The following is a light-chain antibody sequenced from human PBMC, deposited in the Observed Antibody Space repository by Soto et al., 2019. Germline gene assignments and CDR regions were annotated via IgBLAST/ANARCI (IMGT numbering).Light chain of an antibody. CDR1: QSVTCNY. Sequence: EVVLTQSPGTLSLSPGDRATLSCGASQSVTCNYLAWYHQKPGQAPRLLIFGASTRATGIPDRFSGSGSGTDFTLTISRLEPEAFAVYYCQHYYTSYTTFGQGTKWIS. CDR3: QHYYTSYTT. V-gene: IGKV3-20*01. CDR2: GAS. J-gene: IGKJ1*01.